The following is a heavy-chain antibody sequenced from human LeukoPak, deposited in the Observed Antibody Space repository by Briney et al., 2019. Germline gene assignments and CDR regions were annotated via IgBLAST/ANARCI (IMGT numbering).Heavy chain of an antibody. Sequence: GGSLRLSCAASGFTFSSYAMSWVRQAPGKGLEWVSAISGSGGSTYYADSMKGRFTISRDNSKNTLYLQMNSLRAEDTAVYYCAKVPAPSGGPDFEYWGQGTLVTVSS. CDR1: GFTFSSYA. D-gene: IGHD3-16*01. CDR2: ISGSGGST. V-gene: IGHV3-23*01. CDR3: AKVPAPSGGPDFEY. J-gene: IGHJ4*02.